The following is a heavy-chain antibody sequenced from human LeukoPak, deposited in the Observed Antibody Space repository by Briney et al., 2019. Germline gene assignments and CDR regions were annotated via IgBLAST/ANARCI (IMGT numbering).Heavy chain of an antibody. CDR2: ISYDGDNT. J-gene: IGHJ4*02. CDR1: GFTFSSYW. CDR3: ARDLGEWELLYDY. Sequence: GGSLRLSCAASGFTFSSYWMHWVRQAPGKGLVWVSRISYDGDNTNYADSVKGRFTISRDNSKNTLYLQMNSLRAEDTAVYYCARDLGEWELLYDYWGQGTLVTVSS. V-gene: IGHV3-74*01. D-gene: IGHD1-26*01.